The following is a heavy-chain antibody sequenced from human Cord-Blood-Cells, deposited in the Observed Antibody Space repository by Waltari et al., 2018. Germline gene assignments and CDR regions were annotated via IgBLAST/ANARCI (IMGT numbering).Heavy chain of an antibody. D-gene: IGHD1-26*01. J-gene: IGHJ6*02. Sequence: QVQLQQWGAGLLKPSETLSRTCAVYGGSCGGYYWTWIPQPPGKGLEWIGEINHSGSTNYNPSLKSRVTISVDTSKNQFSLKLSSVTAADTAVYYCARGYSGSYYYYYYGMDVWGQGTTVTVSS. CDR1: GGSCGGYY. CDR2: INHSGST. CDR3: ARGYSGSYYYYYYGMDV. V-gene: IGHV4-34*01.